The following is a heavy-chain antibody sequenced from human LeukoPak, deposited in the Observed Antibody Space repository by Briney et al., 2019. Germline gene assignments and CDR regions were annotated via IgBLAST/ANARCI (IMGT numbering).Heavy chain of an antibody. V-gene: IGHV4-39*07. CDR2: IYYSGST. D-gene: IGHD4-23*01. J-gene: IGHJ4*02. CDR3: ARVNDYGGNTFKFGFDY. CDR1: GGSISSSSYY. Sequence: SETLSLTCTVSGGSISSSSYYWGWIRQPPGKGLEWIGSIYYSGSTYYNPSLKSRVTISVDTSKNQFSLKLSSVTAADTAVYYCARVNDYGGNTFKFGFDYWGQGTLVTVSS.